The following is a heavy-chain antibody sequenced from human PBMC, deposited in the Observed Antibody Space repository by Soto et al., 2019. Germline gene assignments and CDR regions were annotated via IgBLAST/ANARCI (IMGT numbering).Heavy chain of an antibody. Sequence: GGSLRLSCAASGFTFSSYAMSWVRQAPGKGLEWVSAISGSGGSTYYADSVKGRFTISRDNSKNTLYLQMNSLRAEDTAVYYCAKDQAERVGATTSPWYYFDYWGQGTLVTVSS. CDR2: ISGSGGST. D-gene: IGHD1-26*01. V-gene: IGHV3-23*01. J-gene: IGHJ4*02. CDR1: GFTFSSYA. CDR3: AKDQAERVGATTSPWYYFDY.